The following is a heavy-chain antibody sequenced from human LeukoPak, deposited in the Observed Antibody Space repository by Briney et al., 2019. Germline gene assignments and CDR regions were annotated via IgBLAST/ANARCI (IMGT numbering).Heavy chain of an antibody. J-gene: IGHJ5*02. CDR1: GYTFTGYY. CDR3: ARVGGITMVRDVSWFSWFDP. D-gene: IGHD3-10*01. Sequence: ASVKVSCKASGYTFTGYYMHWVRQAPGQGLGWMGRINPNSGGTNYAQKFQGRVTMTRDTSISTAYMELSRLRSDDTAVYYCARVGGITMVRDVSWFSWFDPWGQGTLVTVSS. CDR2: INPNSGGT. V-gene: IGHV1-2*06.